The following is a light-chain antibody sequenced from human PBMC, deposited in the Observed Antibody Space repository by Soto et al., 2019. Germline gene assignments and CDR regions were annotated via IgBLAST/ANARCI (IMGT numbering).Light chain of an antibody. CDR3: CSYAGDTTFFV. J-gene: IGLJ1*01. CDR2: EVN. CDR1: SSDVGSYYP. Sequence: QSALTQPASMSGSPGQSITISCTGTSSDVGSYYPVSWFQQHLGKAPKLIIYEVNKRPSGVSDRFSGSKSGNTASLTISGLQAAYEAEYYCCSYAGDTTFFVFGTGTKLTVL. V-gene: IGLV2-23*02.